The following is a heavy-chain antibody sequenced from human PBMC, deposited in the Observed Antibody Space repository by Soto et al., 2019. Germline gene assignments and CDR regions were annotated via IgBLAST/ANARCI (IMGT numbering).Heavy chain of an antibody. CDR2: VFPGDSHA. V-gene: IGHV5-51*01. J-gene: IGHJ6*02. Sequence: GESLKISCKAFGYSFSTYWIGWVRHVPGKGLEWLGIVFPGDSHARSSPSLQGQVTISADRSLNTAYMYWRSLKASDTAIYYCARHGLRSGSYYYYTMDVWGQGTPVTVSS. CDR1: GYSFSTYW. CDR3: ARHGLRSGSYYYYTMDV. D-gene: IGHD1-26*01.